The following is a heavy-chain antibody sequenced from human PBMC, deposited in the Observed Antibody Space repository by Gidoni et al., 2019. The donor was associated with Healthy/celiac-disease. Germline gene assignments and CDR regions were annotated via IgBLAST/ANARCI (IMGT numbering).Heavy chain of an antibody. CDR2: INPSGGST. CDR3: ARDQGALTWIQLGYYYYMDV. J-gene: IGHJ6*03. CDR1: GYTFTSYY. V-gene: IGHV1-46*01. D-gene: IGHD5-18*01. Sequence: QVQLVQSGAEVKKPGASVKVSCKASGYTFTSYYMHWVRQAPGQGLEWMGIINPSGGSTSYAQKFQGRVTMTRDTSTSTVYMELSSLRSEDTAVYYCARDQGALTWIQLGYYYYMDVWGKGTTVTVSS.